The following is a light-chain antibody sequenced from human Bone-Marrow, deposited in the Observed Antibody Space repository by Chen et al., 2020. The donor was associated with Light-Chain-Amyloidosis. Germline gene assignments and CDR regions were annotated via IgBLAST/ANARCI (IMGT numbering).Light chain of an antibody. Sequence: NFMLTQPHYVSDSPGKTGFISSTRSSGSIATNYVQWYQQRPGSSPTTVIYEDDQRPSGVPDRFSGSIDRSSNSASLTISGLKTEDEADYYCQSYQGSSQGVFGGGTKLTVL. J-gene: IGLJ3*02. CDR2: EDD. CDR1: SGSIATNY. CDR3: QSYQGSSQGV. V-gene: IGLV6-57*01.